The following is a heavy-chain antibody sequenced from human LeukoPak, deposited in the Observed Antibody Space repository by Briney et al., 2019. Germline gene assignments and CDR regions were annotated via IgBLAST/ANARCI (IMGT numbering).Heavy chain of an antibody. CDR2: MNPNSGNT. CDR3: ARVGYDFWSGYDIYYYYGMDV. D-gene: IGHD3-3*01. J-gene: IGHJ6*02. Sequence: ASVKVSCKASGYTFTGYYMHWVRQATGQGLEWMGWMNPNSGNTGYAQKFQGRVTMTRNTSISTAYMELSSLRSEDTAVYYCARVGYDFWSGYDIYYYYGMDVWGQGTTVTVSS. CDR1: GYTFTGYY. V-gene: IGHV1-8*02.